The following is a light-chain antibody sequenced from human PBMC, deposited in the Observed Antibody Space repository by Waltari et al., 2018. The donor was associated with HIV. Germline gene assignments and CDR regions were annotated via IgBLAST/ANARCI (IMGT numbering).Light chain of an antibody. J-gene: IGLJ2*01. V-gene: IGLV10-54*04. Sequence: QAGLTQPPPVCKGMRPTAPLTCPGNSNHAGTQGAAWLQQHQGHPPKLLSYRDNKRPSGISERFSASRSGNTASLTITGVQPEDEADYFCATWDISLSAVVFGGGTTLTVL. CDR1: SNHAGTQG. CDR2: RDN. CDR3: ATWDISLSAVV.